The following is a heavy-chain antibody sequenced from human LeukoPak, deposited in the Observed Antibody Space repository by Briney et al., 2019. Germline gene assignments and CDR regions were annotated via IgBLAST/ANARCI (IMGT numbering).Heavy chain of an antibody. J-gene: IGHJ6*03. D-gene: IGHD6-6*01. CDR3: ARVVYSSSPDDYCYYYMDV. CDR1: GGSISSGDYY. V-gene: IGHV4-30-4*08. Sequence: SETLSLTCTVSGGSISSGDYYWSWIRQPPGKGLEWIGYIYYSGSTYYNPSLKSRVTISVDTSKNQFSLKLSSVTAADTAVYYCARVVYSSSPDDYCYYYMDVWGKGTTVTVSS. CDR2: IYYSGST.